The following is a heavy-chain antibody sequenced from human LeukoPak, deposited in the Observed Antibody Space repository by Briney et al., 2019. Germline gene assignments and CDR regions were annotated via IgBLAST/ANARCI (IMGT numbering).Heavy chain of an antibody. Sequence: PSETLSLTCAVYGGSFSGYYWSWIRQPPGKGLEWIGEINHSGSTNYNPSLKSRVTISVDTSKNQFSLKLSSVTAADTAVYYCARGPRYWALDYGSNSRYYYYGMDVWGQGTTVT. CDR3: ARGPRYWALDYGSNSRYYYYGMDV. D-gene: IGHD4-23*01. J-gene: IGHJ6*02. CDR2: INHSGST. V-gene: IGHV4-34*01. CDR1: GGSFSGYY.